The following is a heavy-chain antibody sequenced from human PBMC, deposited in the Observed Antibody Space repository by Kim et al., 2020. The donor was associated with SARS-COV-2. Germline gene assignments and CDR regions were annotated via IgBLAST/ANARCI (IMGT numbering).Heavy chain of an antibody. CDR1: GGSISSTSYY. Sequence: SETLSLTCTVSGGSISSTSYYWGWIRQPPGKGLEWIGNIYYSGSTYYNPSLKCRVTISVDTSKNQFSLKLSSVTAADTTIYYCARTRDSSGWYRKSNWFDPWGQGTLVTVSS. J-gene: IGHJ5*02. CDR3: ARTRDSSGWYRKSNWFDP. CDR2: IYYSGST. D-gene: IGHD6-19*01. V-gene: IGHV4-39*01.